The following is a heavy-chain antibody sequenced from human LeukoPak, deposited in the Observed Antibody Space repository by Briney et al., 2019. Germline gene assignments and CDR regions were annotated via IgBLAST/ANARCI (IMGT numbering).Heavy chain of an antibody. CDR3: ARVEAAAGLDY. V-gene: IGHV3-48*01. CDR2: ISSSSSTI. D-gene: IGHD6-13*01. Sequence: GGSLRLSCAASGFTFSSYSMNWVRQAPGKGLEWVSYISSSSSTIYYADSVKGRFTISRDNAKNSLYLQMNSLRAEDTAVYYCARVEAAAGLDYWGQGTLVTVSS. CDR1: GFTFSSYS. J-gene: IGHJ4*02.